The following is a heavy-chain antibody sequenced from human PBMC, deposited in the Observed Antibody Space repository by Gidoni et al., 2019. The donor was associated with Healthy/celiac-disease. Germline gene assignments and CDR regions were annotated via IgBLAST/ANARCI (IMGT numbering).Heavy chain of an antibody. D-gene: IGHD2-15*01. Sequence: QVQLVQSGAEVKKPGASVKVSCKASGYTFTGYYMHWVRQAPGQGLEWMGWINPNSGGTNYAQKFQGRVTMTRDTSISTAYMELSRLRSDDTAVYYCARARTDIVVVVAAKYSAFDIWGQGTMVTVSS. V-gene: IGHV1-2*02. CDR2: INPNSGGT. CDR3: ARARTDIVVVVAAKYSAFDI. J-gene: IGHJ3*02. CDR1: GYTFTGYY.